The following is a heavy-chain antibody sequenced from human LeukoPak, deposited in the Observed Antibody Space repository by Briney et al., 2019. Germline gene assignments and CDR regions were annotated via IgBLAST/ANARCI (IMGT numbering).Heavy chain of an antibody. V-gene: IGHV4-38-2*02. CDR1: GYSISSGYY. CDR2: ISHSGTT. Sequence: SETLSLTCTVSGYSISSGYYWGWIRQPPGKGLEWLATISHSGTTYYNPSLKSRLTISVDSSKNQFSLKLSFVTAADTAIYYCARGTIIAATPWGHWGQGTLVTVSS. D-gene: IGHD7-27*01. J-gene: IGHJ4*02. CDR3: ARGTIIAATPWGH.